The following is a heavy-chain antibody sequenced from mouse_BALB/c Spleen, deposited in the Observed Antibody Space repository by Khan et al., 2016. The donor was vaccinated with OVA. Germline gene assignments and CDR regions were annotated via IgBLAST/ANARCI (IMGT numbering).Heavy chain of an antibody. CDR3: ARPPIATVVATAYWFFDV. V-gene: IGHV5-9-3*01. J-gene: IGHJ1*01. D-gene: IGHD1-1*01. CDR2: ISSGGNYT. CDR1: GFTFSSYA. Sequence: VQLKESGGGLVQPGGSLKLSCAASGFTFSSYAMSWVRQTPEKRLEWVATISSGGNYTYYPDSVTGRFTISSDHAKSTLYLQMSSLRSEDTARFYCARPPIATVVATAYWFFDVWGAGTTVTVSS.